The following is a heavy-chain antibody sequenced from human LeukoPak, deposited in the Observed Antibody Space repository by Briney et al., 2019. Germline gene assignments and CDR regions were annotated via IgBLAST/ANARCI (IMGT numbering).Heavy chain of an antibody. V-gene: IGHV3-48*04. CDR3: ARNLPDADY. CDR1: GSTFSSHT. J-gene: IGHJ4*02. Sequence: PGGSLRLSCAASGSTFSSHTMNWVRQAPGKGLDWVSYISSTSSVIYYADSVKGRFTISRDNAKSSLYLQMNSLRAEDTAVYYCARNLPDADYWGQGNLVTVSS. CDR2: ISSTSSVI.